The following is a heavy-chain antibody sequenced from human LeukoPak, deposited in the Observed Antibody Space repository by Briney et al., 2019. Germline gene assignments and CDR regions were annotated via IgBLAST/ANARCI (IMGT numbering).Heavy chain of an antibody. CDR1: GFTFSSYS. J-gene: IGHJ3*02. CDR2: ISSSSSYI. Sequence: GGSLRLSCAASGFTFSSYSMNWVRQAPGKGLEWISSISSSSSYIYYADSLKGRFTISRDNAKNSLYLQMNSLRAEDTAVYYCARALEAAAGTYNDAFDIWGQGTMATVSS. V-gene: IGHV3-21*01. CDR3: ARALEAAAGTYNDAFDI. D-gene: IGHD6-13*01.